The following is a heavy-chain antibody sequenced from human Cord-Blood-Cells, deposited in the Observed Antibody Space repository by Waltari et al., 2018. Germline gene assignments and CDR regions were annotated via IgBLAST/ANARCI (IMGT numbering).Heavy chain of an antibody. Sequence: EVQLVQSGAEVKKPGESLKLSCKVSGYSFTSYRISRVRQMPGKGLECMGIIYPGDSDTRYSPSFQGQVTISADKSISTAYLQWSSLKASDTAMYYCARTSSPYSSPDYWGQGTLVTVSS. D-gene: IGHD6-13*01. CDR3: ARTSSPYSSPDY. CDR1: GYSFTSYR. CDR2: IYPGDSDT. J-gene: IGHJ4*02. V-gene: IGHV5-51*01.